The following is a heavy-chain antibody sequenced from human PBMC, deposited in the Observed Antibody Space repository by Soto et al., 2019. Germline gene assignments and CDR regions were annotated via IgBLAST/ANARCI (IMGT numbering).Heavy chain of an antibody. D-gene: IGHD6-19*01. CDR1: GFTFSSYA. Sequence: GGSLRLSCAASGFTFSSYAMSWVRQAPGKGLEWVSAISGSGGSTYYADSVKGRFTISRDNSKNTLYLQMNSLRAEDTAVYYCAKGPRIRSSSGWAGVQGLFDPWGQGTLVTVSS. V-gene: IGHV3-23*01. CDR2: ISGSGGST. CDR3: AKGPRIRSSSGWAGVQGLFDP. J-gene: IGHJ5*02.